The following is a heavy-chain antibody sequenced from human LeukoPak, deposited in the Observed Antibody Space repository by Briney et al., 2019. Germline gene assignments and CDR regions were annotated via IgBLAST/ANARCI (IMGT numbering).Heavy chain of an antibody. CDR1: GFTFDDYA. CDR2: ISWNSGSI. D-gene: IGHD6-13*01. V-gene: IGHV3-9*01. CDR3: AKPSYSTSAYFVY. J-gene: IGHJ4*02. Sequence: GRSLRLSCAASGFTFDDYAMHWVRQAPGKGLGWVSGISWNSGSIGYADSVKGRFTISRDNAKNSLYLQMNSLRAEDTAVYYCAKPSYSTSAYFVYWGQGTLVTVSS.